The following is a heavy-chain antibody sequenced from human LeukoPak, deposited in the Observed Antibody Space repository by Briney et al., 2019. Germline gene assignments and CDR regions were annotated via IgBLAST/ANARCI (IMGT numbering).Heavy chain of an antibody. Sequence: GGSLRLSCVACGFTFSDYYMNWIRQAPGRGLEWVSYISGSGSDLYYADSVKGRFTISRDNAKNSLYMQMNSMRAEDTAVYYCARSIGPYDTMDVWGQGNTVTVSS. CDR2: ISGSGSDL. J-gene: IGHJ6*02. V-gene: IGHV3-11*01. CDR3: ARSIGPYDTMDV. D-gene: IGHD3-22*01. CDR1: GFTFSDYY.